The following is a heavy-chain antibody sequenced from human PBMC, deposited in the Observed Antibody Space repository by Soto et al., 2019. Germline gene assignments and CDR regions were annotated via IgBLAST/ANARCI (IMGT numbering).Heavy chain of an antibody. CDR1: GGSISSGGYN. V-gene: IGHV4-31*03. CDR3: ARAPPLFRVRGVRDWFDP. J-gene: IGHJ5*02. CDR2: IYYSGST. Sequence: QVQLQESGPGLVKPSQTLSLTCTVSGGSISSGGYNWSWIRQHPGKGLEWIGYIYYSGSTYYNPSLKSRVTISVDTSKNQFSLRLSSVTAADTAVYYCARAPPLFRVRGVRDWFDPWGQGTLVTVSS. D-gene: IGHD3-10*01.